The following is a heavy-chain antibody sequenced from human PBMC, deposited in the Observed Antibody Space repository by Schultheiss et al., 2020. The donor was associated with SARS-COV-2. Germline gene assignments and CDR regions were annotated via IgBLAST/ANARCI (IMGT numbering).Heavy chain of an antibody. CDR1: GFTFSSYG. D-gene: IGHD6-13*01. Sequence: GGSLRLSCAASGFTFSSYGMHWVRQAPGKGLEWVAVIWYDGSNKYYADSVKGRFTISRDNSKNTLYLQMNSLRAEDTAVYYCARVGGPYSSSWRGAWFDPWGQGTLVTVSS. CDR3: ARVGGPYSSSWRGAWFDP. CDR2: IWYDGSNK. V-gene: IGHV3-33*01. J-gene: IGHJ5*02.